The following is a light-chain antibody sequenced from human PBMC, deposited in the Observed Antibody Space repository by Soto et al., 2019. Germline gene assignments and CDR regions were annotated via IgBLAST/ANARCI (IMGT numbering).Light chain of an antibody. CDR3: QQYRSWPRT. CDR1: QNVLSD. J-gene: IGKJ1*01. CDR2: GAN. Sequence: EILLTQSPATLSVYPGETATLSCRASQNVLSDLAWYQQKPGQAPRRLVYGANTRATDAPAKFRGRGTRTEFSLTISSLQSEDSATYCCQQYRSWPRTFGQGSKVEI. V-gene: IGKV3-15*01.